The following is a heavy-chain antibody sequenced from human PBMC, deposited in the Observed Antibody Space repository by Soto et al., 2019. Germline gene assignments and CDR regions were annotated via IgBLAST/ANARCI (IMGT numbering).Heavy chain of an antibody. Sequence: GGSLRLCCAAAGFSFSNAWMNWVRQAPGKGLEWVGRIKSKSDGGTPDYAAPVKGRFTISRDDSKSMLYVQMNSLKSEDTAVYYCTDGMDIWGQGTTVTVSS. V-gene: IGHV3-15*07. CDR3: TDGMDI. J-gene: IGHJ6*02. CDR2: IKSKSDGGTP. CDR1: GFSFSNAW.